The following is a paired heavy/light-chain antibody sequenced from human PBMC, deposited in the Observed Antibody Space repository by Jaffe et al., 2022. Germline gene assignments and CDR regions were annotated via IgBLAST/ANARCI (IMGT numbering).Light chain of an antibody. Sequence: SSELTQDPAVSVALGQTVSITCQGDSLRSYHVSWYQQKPGQAPVLVMYGKDNRPSGIPDRFSGSISGNTASLTITGTQAEDEADYYCKSRDTSGNHLLFGGGTKLTVL. J-gene: IGLJ2*01. CDR1: SLRSYH. CDR2: GKD. V-gene: IGLV3-19*01. CDR3: KSRDTSGNHLL.
Heavy chain of an antibody. CDR3: ARTYFYASGSYERFDP. V-gene: IGHV4-59*01. Sequence: QVQLQESGPGLVKSSETLSLTCTVSGGSMTTYYWSWIRQPPGKGLEWIGYVSYSGSSSYNPSLKSRVTISVDTSKKQFSLKLSSVTAADTAVYYCARTYFYASGSYERFDPWGQGTLVTVSS. J-gene: IGHJ5*02. CDR2: VSYSGSS. CDR1: GGSMTTYY. D-gene: IGHD3-10*01.